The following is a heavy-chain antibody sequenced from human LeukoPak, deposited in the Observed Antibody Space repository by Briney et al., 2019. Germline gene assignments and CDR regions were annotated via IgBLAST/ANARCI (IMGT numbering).Heavy chain of an antibody. V-gene: IGHV5-51*03. CDR1: GYFYSNYW. CDR3: VTREGIGSHDVLDL. Sequence: PGESLKISCKGSGYFYSNYWIAWVRQMPGKGIEWLGVIYLADSDPKYNPSFQGQVTISADKSTDTAFLHWSRLEASDTAMYYCVTREGIGSHDVLDLRGQGTMVTVSP. J-gene: IGHJ3*01. CDR2: IYLADSDP. D-gene: IGHD1-14*01.